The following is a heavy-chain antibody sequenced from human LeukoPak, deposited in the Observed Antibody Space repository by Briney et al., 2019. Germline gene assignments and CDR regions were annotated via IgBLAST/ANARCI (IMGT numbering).Heavy chain of an antibody. CDR1: GFTFSAYV. J-gene: IGHJ4*01. CDR2: ISNDGNEK. D-gene: IGHD2-8*02. V-gene: IGHV3-30*04. CDR3: VRDGGYTGGWTYGAGDY. Sequence: GGSLRLSCAASGFTFSAYVMHWVRQAPGKGLECVAVISNDGNEKYYADSVKGRFSISRDNSKNTLYPQMSSLRTEDTAVYYCVRDGGYTGGWTYGAGDYWGQGNLVTVSS.